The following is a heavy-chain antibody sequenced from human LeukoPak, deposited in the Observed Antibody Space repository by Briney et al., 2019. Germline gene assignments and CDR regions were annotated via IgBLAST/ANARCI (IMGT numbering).Heavy chain of an antibody. Sequence: ASVKVSCKASGYTFTSYGISWVRQAPGQGLEWMGWINPNSGGTNYAQKFQGRVTMTRDTSISTAYMDLSRLRSDDTAVYYCARGMGLLVPAATWFDPWGQGTLVTVSS. J-gene: IGHJ5*02. CDR1: GYTFTSYG. D-gene: IGHD2-2*01. V-gene: IGHV1-2*02. CDR2: INPNSGGT. CDR3: ARGMGLLVPAATWFDP.